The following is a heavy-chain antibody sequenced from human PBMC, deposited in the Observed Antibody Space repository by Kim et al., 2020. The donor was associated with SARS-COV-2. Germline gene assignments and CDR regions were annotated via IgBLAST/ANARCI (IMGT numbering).Heavy chain of an antibody. CDR3: TRVPPDPGSYYMAFDI. V-gene: IGHV3-73*01. Sequence: GGSLRLSCAASGFSFSDSSMHWVRQAPGKGLEWVGRISNTGNNYVATYAASVRGRFTISSEDSMNSGDLQMNSPKTGDTAVYYWTRVPPDPGSYYMAFDIWGQGTVVSVSP. J-gene: IGHJ3*02. CDR1: GFSFSDSS. D-gene: IGHD3-10*01. CDR2: ISNTGNNYVA.